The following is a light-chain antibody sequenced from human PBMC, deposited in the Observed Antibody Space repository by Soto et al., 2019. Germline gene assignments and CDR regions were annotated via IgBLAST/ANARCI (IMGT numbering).Light chain of an antibody. CDR2: EVS. CDR1: SSDAGIFNL. Sequence: QSAPIQPASVSGSPGQSITISCTGSSSDAGIFNLVSWYQQYPGKAPKLVLYEVSKWPSGISHRFSGSKSGNTASLTISGLQAEDEADYYCCSYAGSRTWVFGGGTKLTVL. V-gene: IGLV2-23*02. CDR3: CSYAGSRTWV. J-gene: IGLJ3*02.